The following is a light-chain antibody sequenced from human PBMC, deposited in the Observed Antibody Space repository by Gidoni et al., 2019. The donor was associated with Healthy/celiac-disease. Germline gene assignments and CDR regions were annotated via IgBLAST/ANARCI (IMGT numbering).Light chain of an antibody. CDR1: SSDVGAYNY. CDR2: EVN. Sequence: QSALTQPPSASGSPGQSVTISCTGTSSDVGAYNYVSWYQQHPGKAPKFMLYEVNKRPSGVPVRFSGSKSGNTASLTVSGLQAEDEADYYCSSYAGSNNVLFGGGTKLTVL. J-gene: IGLJ2*01. V-gene: IGLV2-8*01. CDR3: SSYAGSNNVL.